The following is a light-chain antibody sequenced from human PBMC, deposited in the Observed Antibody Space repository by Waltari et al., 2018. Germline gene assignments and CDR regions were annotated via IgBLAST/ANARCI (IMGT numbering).Light chain of an antibody. V-gene: IGLV6-57*03. J-gene: IGLJ2*01. CDR3: QSYDAYVV. CDR1: SGSIARNY. Sequence: NFMLTQPHSVSESPGKTVSISCTRSSGSIARNYVQWYQQRPGSAPTIVIYEDDQRPSGVPDRFSGSIDSSSNSASLTISGLKTEDEADYYCQSYDAYVVFCGGTRLTVL. CDR2: EDD.